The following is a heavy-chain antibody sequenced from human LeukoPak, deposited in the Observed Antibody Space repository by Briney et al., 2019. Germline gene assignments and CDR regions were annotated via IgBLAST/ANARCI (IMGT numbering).Heavy chain of an antibody. CDR2: TYYRSKWYN. D-gene: IGHD1-1*01. J-gene: IGHJ4*02. CDR1: GDSDSSNSAA. V-gene: IGHV6-1*01. CDR3: ARGTRNFDY. Sequence: SHTLSLTCAISGDSDSSNSAALNWTRQSPSRGLEWLGRTYYRSKWYNDYAVSVKSRITINPDTSKSQFSLQLNSVTPEDTAVYYCARGTRNFDYWGQGTLVTVSS.